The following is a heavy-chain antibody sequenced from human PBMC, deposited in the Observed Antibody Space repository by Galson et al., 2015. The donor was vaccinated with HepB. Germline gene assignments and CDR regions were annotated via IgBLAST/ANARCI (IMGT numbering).Heavy chain of an antibody. CDR1: GFSLSSYD. CDR3: ARHFRGMETTYIDY. J-gene: IGHJ4*02. Sequence: SLRLSCAASGFSLSSYDMHWVRQAPGKGLEWVAFIRFDGGNTYYADSVKGRFTFSRDNSKNTLFLQMNSLRSEDTAVYYCARHFRGMETTYIDYWGQGTLVTVSS. V-gene: IGHV3-30*02. CDR2: IRFDGGNT. D-gene: IGHD1-14*01.